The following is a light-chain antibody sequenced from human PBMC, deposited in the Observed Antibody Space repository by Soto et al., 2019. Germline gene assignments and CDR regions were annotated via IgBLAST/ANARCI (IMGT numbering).Light chain of an antibody. CDR1: SSNIGSNY. J-gene: IGLJ2*01. Sequence: QSVLTQPPSASGTPGQRVTISCSGSSSNIGSNYVYWYQQLPGTAPKLLIYSNNQRPSGVPDRFSASKSGTSASLAITGLQAEDEADYHCQSYDRSLSGVIFGGGTKLTV. CDR2: SNN. V-gene: IGLV1-47*02. CDR3: QSYDRSLSGVI.